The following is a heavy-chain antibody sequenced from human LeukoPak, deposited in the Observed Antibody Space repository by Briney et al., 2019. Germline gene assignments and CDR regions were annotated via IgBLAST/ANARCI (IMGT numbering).Heavy chain of an antibody. CDR3: ITADIVVVPAAIDY. CDR2: IKSKTDGGTT. Sequence: GGSLRLSCAASGFTFSNAWMSWVRQAPGKGLEWVGRIKSKTDGGTTDYAAPVKGRFTISRDDSKNTLYLQMNSLKTEDTAVYYCITADIVVVPAAIDYWGQGTLVTVSS. J-gene: IGHJ4*02. V-gene: IGHV3-15*01. CDR1: GFTFSNAW. D-gene: IGHD2-2*01.